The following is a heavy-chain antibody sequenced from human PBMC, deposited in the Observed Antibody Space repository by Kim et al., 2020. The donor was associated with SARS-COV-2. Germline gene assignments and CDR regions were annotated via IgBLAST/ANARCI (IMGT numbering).Heavy chain of an antibody. V-gene: IGHV3-15*01. CDR2: IKSKTDGEAT. Sequence: GGSLRLSCAASGFPFSNVWMSWVRQAPGRGLEWVGRIKSKTDGEATDYAAPVKGRFTMSRDYSKNTLHLQMNSLETEDTGVYYCTTLISAAGRGYWGQGTLVTVSS. CDR3: TTLISAAGRGY. CDR1: GFPFSNVW. J-gene: IGHJ4*02. D-gene: IGHD6-13*01.